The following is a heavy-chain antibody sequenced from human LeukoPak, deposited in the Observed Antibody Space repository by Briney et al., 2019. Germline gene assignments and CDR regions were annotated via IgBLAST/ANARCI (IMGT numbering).Heavy chain of an antibody. V-gene: IGHV3-30*04. Sequence: GSLRLSCAASGFTFSSYAMHWVRQAPGKGLEWVAVISYDGSNKYYADSVKGRFTISRDNSKNTLYLQMNSLRAEDMAVYYCASSRGYSYGFDYWGQGTLVTVSS. CDR3: ASSRGYSYGFDY. J-gene: IGHJ4*02. CDR1: GFTFSSYA. CDR2: ISYDGSNK. D-gene: IGHD5-18*01.